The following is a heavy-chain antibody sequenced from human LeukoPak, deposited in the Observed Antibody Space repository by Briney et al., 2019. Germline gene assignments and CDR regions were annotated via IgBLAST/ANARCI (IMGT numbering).Heavy chain of an antibody. D-gene: IGHD2-2*01. CDR1: GGSISSYY. J-gene: IGHJ6*03. CDR2: IYSSGTT. Sequence: SETLSLTCTVSGGSISSYYWTWIRQSPGKGLEWIAYIYSSGTTNYNPSLKSRVTILVDTSKNQSSLKLNSVTAADTAVYYCARDARSTSCMDVWGKGITVTVSS. CDR3: ARDARSTSCMDV. V-gene: IGHV4-59*01.